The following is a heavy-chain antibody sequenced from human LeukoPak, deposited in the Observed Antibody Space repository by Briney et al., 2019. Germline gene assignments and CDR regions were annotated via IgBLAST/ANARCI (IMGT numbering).Heavy chain of an antibody. V-gene: IGHV3-64D*06. CDR1: GFTFSSYA. D-gene: IGHD5-12*01. J-gene: IGHJ4*02. CDR2: ISSNGGST. Sequence: GGSLRLSCSASGFTFSSYAMHWVRQAPGKGLEYVSAISSNGGSTYYADSVKGRFTISRDNSKNTLYLQMSSLRAEDTAVYYCANLSGYDYVDYWGQGTLVTVSS. CDR3: ANLSGYDYVDY.